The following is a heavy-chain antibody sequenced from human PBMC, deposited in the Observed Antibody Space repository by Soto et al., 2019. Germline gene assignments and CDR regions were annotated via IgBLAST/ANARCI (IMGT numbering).Heavy chain of an antibody. CDR2: IFHSGST. V-gene: IGHV4-31*03. Sequence: QVQLQESGPGLVKPSQTLSLTCSVSGGSITSGGFYWSWIRQHPEKGLEWIAYIFHSGSTDFNPSLKGRIIIPADTSKNQCSLTLTSVTAADTPVYYCVRGRIAGNWFDPWGQGTRVTVSS. D-gene: IGHD6-13*01. CDR3: VRGRIAGNWFDP. CDR1: GGSITSGGFY. J-gene: IGHJ5*02.